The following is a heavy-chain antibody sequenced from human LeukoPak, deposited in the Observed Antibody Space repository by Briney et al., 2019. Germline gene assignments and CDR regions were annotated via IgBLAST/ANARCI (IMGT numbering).Heavy chain of an antibody. V-gene: IGHV4-4*02. Sequence: PSETLSLTCAVSGGSISSSNWWSWVRPPPGKGLEWIGEIYHSGSTYYNPSLKSRVTISVDRSKNQFSLKLSSVTAADTAVYYCASQRGYSYGPLDYWGQGTLVTVSS. CDR2: IYHSGST. D-gene: IGHD5-18*01. CDR3: ASQRGYSYGPLDY. CDR1: GGSISSSNW. J-gene: IGHJ4*02.